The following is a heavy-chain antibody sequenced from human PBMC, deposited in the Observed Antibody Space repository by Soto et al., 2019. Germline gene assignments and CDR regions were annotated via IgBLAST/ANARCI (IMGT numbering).Heavy chain of an antibody. V-gene: IGHV1-3*01. CDR2: MNPLNGDT. J-gene: IGHJ3*02. CDR1: GYTFTTYS. CDR3: ARGNSGAFEI. D-gene: IGHD6-19*01. Sequence: QVQLVQSGAEVKKPGASVKVSCKASGYTFTTYSMHWVRQAPGQRLEWMGWMNPLNGDTKYSQRFQGRLTIIRDTSASTAYLELSSLRSEDTAIYDCARGNSGAFEIWGQGTIVTVSS.